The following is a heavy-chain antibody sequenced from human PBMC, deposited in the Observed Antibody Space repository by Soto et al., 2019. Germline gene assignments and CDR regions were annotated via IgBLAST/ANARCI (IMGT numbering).Heavy chain of an antibody. CDR3: AVGYGGPRRNGFDP. D-gene: IGHD4-17*01. CDR2: ISSDGTYI. Sequence: QVQLVESGGGVVQPGRSPRLSCAASGFTFSSYAMHWVRQAPGKGLQWVAAISSDGTYIYYADSVKGRFTISRDNYKNTLYLQVHSLRAEDTAVYNCAVGYGGPRRNGFDPWGHGTLVTVSS. CDR1: GFTFSSYA. V-gene: IGHV3-30-3*01. J-gene: IGHJ5*02.